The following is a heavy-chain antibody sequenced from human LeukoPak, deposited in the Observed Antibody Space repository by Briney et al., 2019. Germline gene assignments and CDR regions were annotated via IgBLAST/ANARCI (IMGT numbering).Heavy chain of an antibody. CDR1: GGSISSYY. J-gene: IGHJ4*02. Sequence: SETLSLTCTVSGGSISSYYRSWIRQPPGKGLEWIGYIYYSGSANYNPSLKSRVTISVDTSKNQFSLKLSSVTAADTAVYYCARGSDSRNTFFYFDSWGQGTHVTVSS. V-gene: IGHV4-59*01. CDR2: IYYSGSA. D-gene: IGHD1-26*01. CDR3: ARGSDSRNTFFYFDS.